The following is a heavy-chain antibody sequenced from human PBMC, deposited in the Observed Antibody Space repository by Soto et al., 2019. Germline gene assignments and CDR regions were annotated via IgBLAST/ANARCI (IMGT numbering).Heavy chain of an antibody. CDR2: IRSKAYGGIP. CDR3: GRSFLDGPNY. J-gene: IGHJ4*02. V-gene: IGHV3-49*04. D-gene: IGHD2-2*03. CDR1: GFSFGDYA. Sequence: GGSLRLSCSVSGFSFGDYAVNWARQAPGKGLEWVGFIRSKAYGGIPEYAASVKGRFTISRDDSKIIAYLQMNSLKTEDTGVYYCGRSFLDGPNYWGQGTLVTVSS.